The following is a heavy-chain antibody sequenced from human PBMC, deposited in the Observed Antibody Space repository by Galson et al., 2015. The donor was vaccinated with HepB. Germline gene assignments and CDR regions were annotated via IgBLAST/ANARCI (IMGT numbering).Heavy chain of an antibody. D-gene: IGHD6-19*01. CDR2: IIPILGIA. CDR1: GGTFSSYA. Sequence: SVKVSCKASGGTFSSYAISWVRQAPGQGLEWMGRIIPILGIANYAQKFQGRVTITADKSTSTAYMELSSLRSEDTAVYYCARDQKATRSGDSSGWYSGAYYYGMDVWGQGTTVTVSS. V-gene: IGHV1-69*04. CDR3: ARDQKATRSGDSSGWYSGAYYYGMDV. J-gene: IGHJ6*02.